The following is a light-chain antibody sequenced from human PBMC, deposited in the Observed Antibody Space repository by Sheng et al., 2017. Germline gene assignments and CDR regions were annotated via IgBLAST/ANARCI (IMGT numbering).Light chain of an antibody. CDR1: QTFVSSY. J-gene: IGKJ1*01. V-gene: IGKV3-20*01. CDR2: GAS. CDR3: QQYGSSRT. Sequence: IVLTQSPGTLSLSPGERAILSCRASQTFVSSYLAWYQQKPGQAPRLLIYGASSRATGIPDRFSGSGSGTDFTLTISRLEPEDFAVYYCQQYGSSRTFGQGTKVELK.